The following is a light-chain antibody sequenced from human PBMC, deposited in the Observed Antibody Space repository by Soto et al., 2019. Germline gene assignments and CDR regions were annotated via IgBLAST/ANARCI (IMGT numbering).Light chain of an antibody. CDR3: MQTTHWPPYT. V-gene: IGKV2-30*01. CDR1: QGLVFRDGSTY. J-gene: IGKJ2*01. Sequence: DVVMTQSPLLLPVTLGQPASISCTSGQGLVFRDGSTYLSWYQHRPGQSPRRLIYEVSKRDSGVPDRFSGSVSGTDFTLRISSVEAEDVAVYYCMQTTHWPPYTFGQGTKLEIK. CDR2: EVS.